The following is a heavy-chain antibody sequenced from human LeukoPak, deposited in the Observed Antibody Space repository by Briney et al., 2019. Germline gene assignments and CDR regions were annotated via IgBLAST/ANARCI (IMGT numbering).Heavy chain of an antibody. CDR3: ARDAVTMVRGVIIPDI. J-gene: IGHJ3*02. D-gene: IGHD3-10*01. V-gene: IGHV1-69*01. CDR1: GGTFSSYA. CDR2: IIPIFGTA. Sequence: GGSLRLSCAASGGTFSSYAISWVRQAPGQGLEWMGGIIPIFGTANYAQKFQGRVTITADESTSTAYMELSSLRSEDTAVYYCARDAVTMVRGVIIPDIWGQGTMVTVSS.